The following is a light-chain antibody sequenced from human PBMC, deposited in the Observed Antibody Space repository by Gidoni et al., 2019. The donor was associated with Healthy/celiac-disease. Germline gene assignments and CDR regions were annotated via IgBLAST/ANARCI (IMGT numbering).Light chain of an antibody. Sequence: DIQITQSPSSLSASLGDRVTITCRASQSISSYLNWYQQKPGKAPKLLIYAASSLQSGVPSRFSGSGSGTDFTLTISSLQPEDFATYYCQQSYSTPFTFGPGTKVEIK. CDR3: QQSYSTPFT. V-gene: IGKV1-39*01. J-gene: IGKJ3*01. CDR1: QSISSY. CDR2: AAS.